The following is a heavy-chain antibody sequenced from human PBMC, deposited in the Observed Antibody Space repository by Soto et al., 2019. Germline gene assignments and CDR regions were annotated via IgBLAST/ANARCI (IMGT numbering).Heavy chain of an antibody. V-gene: IGHV1-69*13. J-gene: IGHJ3*02. Sequence: ASVKVSCKASGGTFSSYAISWVRQAPGQGLEWMGGIIPIFGTANYAQKFQGRVTITADESTSTAYMELSSLRSEDTAVYYCAGMYYYDSSGYLDAFDIWGQGTMVTVSS. CDR3: AGMYYYDSSGYLDAFDI. CDR1: GGTFSSYA. D-gene: IGHD3-22*01. CDR2: IIPIFGTA.